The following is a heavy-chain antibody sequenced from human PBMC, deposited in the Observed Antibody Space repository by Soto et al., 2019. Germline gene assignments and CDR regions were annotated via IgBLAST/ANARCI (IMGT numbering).Heavy chain of an antibody. J-gene: IGHJ3*01. CDR1: GFTFNIYA. CDR2: ISPNGDST. V-gene: IGHV3-23*01. Sequence: EVQLLESGGGLVQPGGSLRLACAASGFTFNIYAMNWVRQAPGRGLEWVSIISPNGDSTYYADYVKGRFTISRDNSQNTMFLQMHSMRAEDTDIYFGSKGRLTDYLRYAPHLWGQGTLVTVSS. D-gene: IGHD2-8*01. CDR3: SKGRLTDYLRYAPHL.